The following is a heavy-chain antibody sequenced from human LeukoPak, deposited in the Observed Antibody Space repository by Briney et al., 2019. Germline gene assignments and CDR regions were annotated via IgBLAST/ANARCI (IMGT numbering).Heavy chain of an antibody. CDR2: FDPEDGET. CDR1: GYTLTELS. J-gene: IGHJ4*02. D-gene: IGHD5-12*01. V-gene: IGHV1-24*01. Sequence: ASVKVSCKVSGYTLTELSMHWVRQAPGKGLEWMGGFDPEDGETIYAQKFQGRVTMTEDTSTDTAYMELSSLRSEDTAVYYCATGRYSGYEIDYWGQGTLVTVSS. CDR3: ATGRYSGYEIDY.